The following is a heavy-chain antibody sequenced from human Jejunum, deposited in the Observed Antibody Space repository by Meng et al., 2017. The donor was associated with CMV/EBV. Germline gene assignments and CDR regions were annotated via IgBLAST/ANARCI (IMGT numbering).Heavy chain of an antibody. CDR3: TRDLFTGFYDTTAYYSFDY. CDR1: FA. Sequence: FAMSWVRQATGKGLEWVGFIRSKPYGETTEYAASVKGRFTISRDDSQSIAYLHMNSLKTEDTAVYYCTRDLFTGFYDTTAYYSFDYWGQGTLVTVSS. J-gene: IGHJ4*02. V-gene: IGHV3-49*04. CDR2: IRSKPYGETT. D-gene: IGHD3-22*01.